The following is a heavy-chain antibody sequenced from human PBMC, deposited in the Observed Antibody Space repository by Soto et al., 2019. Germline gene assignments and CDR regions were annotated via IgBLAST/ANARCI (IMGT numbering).Heavy chain of an antibody. J-gene: IGHJ6*02. CDR3: ARGEAAAGTYYYGTDV. D-gene: IGHD6-13*01. CDR2: ISYDGSNK. CDR1: GFTFSSYA. Sequence: PEGSLRLSCAASGFTFSSYAMHWVRQALGKGLEWVAVISYDGSNKYYADSVKGRFTISRDNSKNTLYLQMNSLRAEDTAVYYCARGEAAAGTYYYGTDVPGQATKVTVS. V-gene: IGHV3-30-3*01.